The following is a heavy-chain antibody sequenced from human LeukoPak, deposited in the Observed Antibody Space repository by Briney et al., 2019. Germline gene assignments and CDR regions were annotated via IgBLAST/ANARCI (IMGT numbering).Heavy chain of an antibody. CDR2: ISAYNGNT. V-gene: IGHV1-18*04. D-gene: IGHD4/OR15-4a*01. J-gene: IGHJ4*02. Sequence: GASVKVSCKASGYTFTGYYMHWVRQAPGQGLEWIGWISAYNGNTNYAQKFQGRVTLTTDTSTSAAYMEVGSLRSDDTAVYYCARDTGGSPYGDFHYWGQGTLVTVSS. CDR1: GYTFTGYY. CDR3: ARDTGGSPYGDFHY.